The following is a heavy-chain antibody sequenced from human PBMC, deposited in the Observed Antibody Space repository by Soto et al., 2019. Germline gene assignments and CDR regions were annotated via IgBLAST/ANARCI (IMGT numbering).Heavy chain of an antibody. D-gene: IGHD3-16*02. Sequence: GSLRLSCSASGFSFSSYGMHWVRQAPGKGLEYVSAISSNGGSTYNADSVKGRFTMSRDNSKNTLYLQMRSLRAEDTAVYYCVRQNDYVWGSYREIDHWGQGTLVTVSS. CDR2: ISSNGGST. CDR1: GFSFSSYG. V-gene: IGHV3-64D*06. J-gene: IGHJ4*02. CDR3: VRQNDYVWGSYREIDH.